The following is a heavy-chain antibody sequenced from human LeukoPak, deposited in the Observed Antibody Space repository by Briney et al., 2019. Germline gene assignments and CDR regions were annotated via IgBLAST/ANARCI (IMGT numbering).Heavy chain of an antibody. J-gene: IGHJ4*02. D-gene: IGHD6-19*01. V-gene: IGHV4-39*01. CDR1: GGSISSSSYY. CDR2: IYYSGST. Sequence: SETLSLTCTVSGGSISSSSYYWGWIRQPPGKGLEWIGSIYYSGSTYYNPSLKSRVTISVDTSKNQFSLKLSSVTAADTAVYYCAQTSSGWYRDWGQGTLVTVSS. CDR3: AQTSSGWYRD.